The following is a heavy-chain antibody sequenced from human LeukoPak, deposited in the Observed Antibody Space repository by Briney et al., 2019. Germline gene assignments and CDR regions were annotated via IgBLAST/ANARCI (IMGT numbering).Heavy chain of an antibody. CDR3: ARGVGGWYDPRAFDI. D-gene: IGHD6-19*01. Sequence: GGSPRLSCAASGFTFSSYSMNWVRQAPGKGLEWVSSISSSSYIYYADSVKGRFTISRDNAKNSLYLQMNSLRAEDTAVYYCARGVGGWYDPRAFDIWGQGTMVTVSS. CDR1: GFTFSSYS. V-gene: IGHV3-21*01. CDR2: ISSSSYI. J-gene: IGHJ3*02.